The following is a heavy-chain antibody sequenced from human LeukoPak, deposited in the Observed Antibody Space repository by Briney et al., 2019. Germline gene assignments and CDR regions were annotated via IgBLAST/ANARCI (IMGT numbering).Heavy chain of an antibody. V-gene: IGHV4-34*01. Sequence: PSETLSLTCAVYGGPFSGYYWSWIRQPPGEGLEWIGEINHSGSTNYNPSLKSRVTISVDTSKNQFSLKLSSVTAADTAVYYCARTYWGLDYWGQGTLVTVSS. CDR3: ARTYWGLDY. CDR2: INHSGST. CDR1: GGPFSGYY. D-gene: IGHD3-16*01. J-gene: IGHJ4*02.